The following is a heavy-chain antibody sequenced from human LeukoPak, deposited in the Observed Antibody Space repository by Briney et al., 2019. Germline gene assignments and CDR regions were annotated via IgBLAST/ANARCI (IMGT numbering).Heavy chain of an antibody. CDR3: ARGPAPPARFDP. CDR1: GGSFSNYY. V-gene: IGHV4-34*01. D-gene: IGHD2-2*01. Sequence: PSETLSLTCAVYGGSFSNYYWSWIRQPPGKGLEWIREINHSGSTNYNPSLKSRITILVDTAKNQFSLKLSSVTAADTAVYYCARGPAPPARFDPWGQGTLVTVSS. J-gene: IGHJ5*02. CDR2: INHSGST.